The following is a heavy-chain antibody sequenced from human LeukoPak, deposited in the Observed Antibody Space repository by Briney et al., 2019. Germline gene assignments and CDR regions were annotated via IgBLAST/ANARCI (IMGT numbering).Heavy chain of an antibody. CDR3: ASQRLISARRASSWYEGADMDV. D-gene: IGHD6-13*01. V-gene: IGHV4-4*07. J-gene: IGHJ6*03. Sequence: SETLSLTCTVSGGSISSYYWSWIRQPAGKGLEWIGRIYTSGSTNYNPSLKSRVTMSVDTSKNQFSLKLSSVTAADTAVYYCASQRLISARRASSWYEGADMDVWGKGTTVTVSS. CDR1: GGSISSYY. CDR2: IYTSGST.